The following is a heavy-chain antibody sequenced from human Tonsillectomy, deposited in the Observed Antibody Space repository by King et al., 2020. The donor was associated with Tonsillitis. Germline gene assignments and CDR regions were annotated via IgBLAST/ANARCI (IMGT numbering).Heavy chain of an antibody. CDR1: GGSISRGSYY. CDR3: AREPARITIFGVVSRTDAFDI. V-gene: IGHV4-61*02. CDR2: IYTSGSP. D-gene: IGHD3-3*01. Sequence: QLQESGPGLVKPSQTLSLTCTVSGGSISRGSYYWSWIRQPAGKGLEWIGRIYTSGSPTYNPALKSRVTMSVDTSQNQFSLKLSAVTAADTAVYYCAREPARITIFGVVSRTDAFDIWGQGTMVTVSS. J-gene: IGHJ3*02.